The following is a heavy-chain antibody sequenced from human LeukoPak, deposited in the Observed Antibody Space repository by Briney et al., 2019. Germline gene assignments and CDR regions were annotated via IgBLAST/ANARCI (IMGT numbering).Heavy chain of an antibody. J-gene: IGHJ4*02. V-gene: IGHV3-7*01. D-gene: IGHD3-10*01. CDR1: GFTFSSYW. CDR3: ARVSLWFRELLSGAFDY. Sequence: GGSLRLSCAASGFTFSSYWMSWVRQAPGKGLGWVSNIKQDGSKKYYVDSVKGRYTISSDNAKNSLYLKMNSLRAEDTAVYYCARVSLWFRELLSGAFDYWGQGTLVTVSS. CDR2: IKQDGSKK.